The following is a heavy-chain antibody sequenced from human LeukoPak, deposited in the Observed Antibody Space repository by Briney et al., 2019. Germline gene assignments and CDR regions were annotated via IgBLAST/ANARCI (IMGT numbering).Heavy chain of an antibody. CDR1: GYRFTSYW. Sequence: PGESLRISCKGSGYRFTSYWISWVRPMPGKGLEWMGRIDPSDSYTNYSPSFQGHVTISADKSISTAYLQWSSLKASDTAMYYCARHGGAAYYYGMDVWGKGTTVTVSS. CDR2: IDPSDSYT. CDR3: ARHGGAAYYYGMDV. J-gene: IGHJ6*04. V-gene: IGHV5-10-1*01. D-gene: IGHD6-13*01.